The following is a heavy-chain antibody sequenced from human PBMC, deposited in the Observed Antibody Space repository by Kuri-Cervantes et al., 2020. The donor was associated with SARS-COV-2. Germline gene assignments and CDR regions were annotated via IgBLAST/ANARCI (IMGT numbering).Heavy chain of an antibody. Sequence: GSSLKISCAASGITFSSCSMNWIRQAPGKGLEWVAYVSGGSGTMHYADSVKGRFTISRDNAKNSLYLQMNSLRHEDTAVYYCATMGATTSNYYCGLDVWGHGTTVTVSS. CDR2: VSGGSGTM. J-gene: IGHJ6*02. CDR1: GITFSSCS. CDR3: ATMGATTSNYYCGLDV. V-gene: IGHV3-48*02. D-gene: IGHD1-26*01.